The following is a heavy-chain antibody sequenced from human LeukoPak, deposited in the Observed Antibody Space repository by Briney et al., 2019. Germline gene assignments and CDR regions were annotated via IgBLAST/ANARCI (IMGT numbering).Heavy chain of an antibody. Sequence: GASVKVSCKASGYTFINYYMHWVRQAPGQGLEWVGIINPRGGSTSYAQKFQGRVTMTRDTSTSTVYMELSSLRSEDTAVYYCARGLGGMDVWGQGTTVTVSS. J-gene: IGHJ6*02. CDR2: INPRGGST. CDR1: GYTFINYY. V-gene: IGHV1-46*01. CDR3: ARGLGGMDV.